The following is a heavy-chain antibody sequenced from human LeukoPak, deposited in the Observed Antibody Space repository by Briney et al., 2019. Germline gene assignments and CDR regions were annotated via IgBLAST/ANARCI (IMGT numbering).Heavy chain of an antibody. D-gene: IGHD3-10*01. J-gene: IGHJ4*02. Sequence: GGSLRLSCAASGFTFSSYAMGWVRQAPGKGLEWVSAISGSGGSTYYADSVKGRFTISRDNSKNTLYLQMNSLRAEDTAVYYCAKTGSLWLGELLPLGWGQGTLVTVSS. V-gene: IGHV3-23*01. CDR1: GFTFSSYA. CDR2: ISGSGGST. CDR3: AKTGSLWLGELLPLG.